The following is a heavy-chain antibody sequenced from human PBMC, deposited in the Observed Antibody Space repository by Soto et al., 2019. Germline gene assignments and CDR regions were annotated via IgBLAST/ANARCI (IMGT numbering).Heavy chain of an antibody. CDR2: IDPSDSYT. V-gene: IGHV5-10-1*01. CDR1: GYSFSTYW. CDR3: ARPSEQWLHYGMDV. Sequence: GQSLKISWKGSGYSFSTYWISWVRQMPGKGLEWMGRIDPSDSYTNYSPSFQGHVTISADKSISTAYLQWSSLKASDTAMYYCARPSEQWLHYGMDVWGQGTTVTVSS. J-gene: IGHJ6*02. D-gene: IGHD6-19*01.